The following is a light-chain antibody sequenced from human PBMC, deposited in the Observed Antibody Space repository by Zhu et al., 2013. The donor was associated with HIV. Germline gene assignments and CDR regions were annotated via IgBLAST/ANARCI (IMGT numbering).Light chain of an antibody. Sequence: IQMTQSPSSLSASVGDRVTITCRASQGIRNDLGWYQHKPGKAPKLLIYAASSLPSGVPSRFSGSGSGTDFTLTISSLQAEDFASYYCLQGYNYPYTFGQGTNLEIK. V-gene: IGKV1-6*01. CDR1: QGIRND. CDR2: AAS. CDR3: LQGYNYPYT. J-gene: IGKJ2*01.